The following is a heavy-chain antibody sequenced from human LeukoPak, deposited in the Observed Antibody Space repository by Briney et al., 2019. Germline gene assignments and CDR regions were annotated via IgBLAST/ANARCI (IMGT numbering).Heavy chain of an antibody. CDR3: AKVGANPGIAVAGRGYYFDF. Sequence: GGSLRLSCAASGFTFSSYAMSWVRQAPGKGLEWVSTTSGRGGSTYYADSVKGRFTISRDDSKNTLFLQMNGLRAEDTAVYYCAKVGANPGIAVAGRGYYFDFWGQGTLVTVSS. D-gene: IGHD6-19*01. CDR2: TSGRGGST. V-gene: IGHV3-23*01. J-gene: IGHJ4*02. CDR1: GFTFSSYA.